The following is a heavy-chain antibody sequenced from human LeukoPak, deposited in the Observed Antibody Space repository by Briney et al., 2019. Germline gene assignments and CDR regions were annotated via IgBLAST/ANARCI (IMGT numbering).Heavy chain of an antibody. CDR3: ATATKTCDSSGYFFDY. J-gene: IGHJ4*02. V-gene: IGHV1-24*01. D-gene: IGHD3-22*01. Sequence: ASVKVSCKVSGYTLTELSMHWVRQAPGKGLEWMGGFDPEDGETIYAQKFQGRVTMTEDTSTDTAYMELSSLRSEDTAVYYCATATKTCDSSGYFFDYWGQGTLVTVSS. CDR2: FDPEDGET. CDR1: GYTLTELS.